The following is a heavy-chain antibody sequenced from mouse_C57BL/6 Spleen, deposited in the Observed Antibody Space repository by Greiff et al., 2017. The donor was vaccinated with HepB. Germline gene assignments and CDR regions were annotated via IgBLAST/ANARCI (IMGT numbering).Heavy chain of an antibody. J-gene: IGHJ2*01. CDR2: IDPETGGT. CDR1: GYTFTDYE. D-gene: IGHD2-2*01. V-gene: IGHV1-15*01. Sequence: VKLMESGAELVRPGASVTLSCKASGYTFTDYEMHWVKQTPVHGLEWIGAIDPETGGTAYNQKFKGKAILTADKSSSTAYMELRSLTSEDSAVYYCTRYGYGAYFDYWGQGTTLTVSS. CDR3: TRYGYGAYFDY.